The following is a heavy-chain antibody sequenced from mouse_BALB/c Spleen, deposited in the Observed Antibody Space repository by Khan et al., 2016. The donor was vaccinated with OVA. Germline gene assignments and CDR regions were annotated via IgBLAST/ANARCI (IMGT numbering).Heavy chain of an antibody. CDR3: ARTARIKY. V-gene: IGHV3-2*02. Sequence: EVKLQESGPGLVKPSQSLSLTCTVTGYSITSGYGWNWIRQFPGNKLEWMGYISYSGSTNYNPSLKSRISITRDTSKNQFVLQLNSVTTDDTATYYCARTARIKYWGQGTTLTVSS. J-gene: IGHJ2*01. CDR2: ISYSGST. D-gene: IGHD1-2*01. CDR1: GYSITSGYG.